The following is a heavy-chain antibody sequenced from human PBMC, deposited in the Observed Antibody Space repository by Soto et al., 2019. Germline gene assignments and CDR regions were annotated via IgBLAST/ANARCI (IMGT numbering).Heavy chain of an antibody. CDR2: CYSGGST. CDR1: GFTVSTNY. D-gene: IGHD3-10*01. J-gene: IGHJ4*02. V-gene: IGHV3-53*01. CDR3: ARGFPSMTYYGEYYFDY. Sequence: PGGYLRLSSEALGFTVSTNYMSWVRQTPGQGLEWVSVCYSGGSTCYAHSVKGRFTIYKDKSRNTLYLQMRSLRDEDTAVYYCARGFPSMTYYGEYYFDYWGQGTLVTVSS.